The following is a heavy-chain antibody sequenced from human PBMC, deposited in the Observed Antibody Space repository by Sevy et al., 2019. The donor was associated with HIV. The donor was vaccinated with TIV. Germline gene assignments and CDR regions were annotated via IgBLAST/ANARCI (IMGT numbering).Heavy chain of an antibody. CDR3: ARSSLFTMVRGVIDY. CDR2: MSSDGSSK. D-gene: IGHD3-10*01. Sequence: GGSLRLSCAASGFAFSTYSLHWVRQAPGKGLEWMAVMSSDGSSKFYADSVKGRFTISRDNSKNALYLQMNSLRVEDTAVYYCARSSLFTMVRGVIDYWGQGTLVTV. J-gene: IGHJ4*02. V-gene: IGHV3-30-3*01. CDR1: GFAFSTYS.